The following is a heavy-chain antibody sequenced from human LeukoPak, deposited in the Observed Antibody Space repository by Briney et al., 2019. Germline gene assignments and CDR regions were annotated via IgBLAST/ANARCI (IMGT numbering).Heavy chain of an antibody. Sequence: ASVKVSCKAFGYTFTSYAMHWVRQAPGQRLEWMGWINAGNGNTKYSQKFQGRVTITRDTSASTAYMELSSLRSEDTAVYYCARAQGCSGGSCYSPNYFDYWGQGTLVTVSS. CDR3: ARAQGCSGGSCYSPNYFDY. CDR1: GYTFTSYA. V-gene: IGHV1-3*01. CDR2: INAGNGNT. J-gene: IGHJ4*02. D-gene: IGHD2-15*01.